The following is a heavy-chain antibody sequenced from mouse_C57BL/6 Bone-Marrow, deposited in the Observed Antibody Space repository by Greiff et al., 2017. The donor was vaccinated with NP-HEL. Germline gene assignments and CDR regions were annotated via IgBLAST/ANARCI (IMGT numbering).Heavy chain of an antibody. Sequence: SGPELVKPGASVKIPCKASGYTFTDYNMDWVKQSHGKSLEWIGDINPNNGGTIYNQKFKGKATLTVDKSSSTAYMELRRLTSEDTAVYYCARNYYGSSSLYYAMDYWGQGTSVTVSS. CDR3: ARNYYGSSSLYYAMDY. J-gene: IGHJ4*01. CDR2: INPNNGGT. CDR1: GYTFTDYN. V-gene: IGHV1-18*01. D-gene: IGHD1-1*01.